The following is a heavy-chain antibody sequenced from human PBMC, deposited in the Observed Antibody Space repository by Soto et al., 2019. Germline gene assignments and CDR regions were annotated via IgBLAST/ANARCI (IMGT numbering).Heavy chain of an antibody. V-gene: IGHV1-2*04. CDR3: ARAPVPVGSGWFDQNWFDP. CDR2: INPNSGGT. Sequence: GASVKVSCKASGYTFTGYYMHWVRQAPGQRLERMRRINPNSGGTNYAQKFQGWVTMTRDTSISTAYMELSRLRSDDTAVYYCARAPVPVGSGWFDQNWFDPWGQGTLVTVSS. J-gene: IGHJ5*02. D-gene: IGHD6-19*01. CDR1: GYTFTGYY.